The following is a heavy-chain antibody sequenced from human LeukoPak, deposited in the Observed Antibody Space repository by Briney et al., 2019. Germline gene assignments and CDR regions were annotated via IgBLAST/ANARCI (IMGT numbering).Heavy chain of an antibody. CDR3: ARFETSPGGVAFDS. CDR2: IYSGSTHF. V-gene: IGHV3-21*06. CDR1: GVTSSAYS. D-gene: IGHD1-1*01. Sequence: GESLRHSSVPSGVTSSAYSINWVCPTPEKRRWCVSSIYSGSTHFYYARAVRGRFNLPRDNTKNALFLQMNSLRAEHRPVYYCARFETSPGGVAFDSWGEGGMASVSS. J-gene: IGHJ3*02.